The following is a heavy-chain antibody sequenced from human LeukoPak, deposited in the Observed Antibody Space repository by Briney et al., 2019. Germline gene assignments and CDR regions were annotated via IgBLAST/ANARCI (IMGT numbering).Heavy chain of an antibody. CDR2: ISSNGVYT. CDR1: GFTFSTYP. CDR3: ARDMIATLTFDY. J-gene: IGHJ4*02. Sequence: GGSLRLSCAASGFTFSTYPMHWVRQAPGEGLEYLSGISSNGVYTYYANSVKGRFTISRDNAKNSLYLQLNSLRVEDTAVYYCARDMIATLTFDYWGQGTLVTVSS. V-gene: IGHV3-64*01. D-gene: IGHD3-16*01.